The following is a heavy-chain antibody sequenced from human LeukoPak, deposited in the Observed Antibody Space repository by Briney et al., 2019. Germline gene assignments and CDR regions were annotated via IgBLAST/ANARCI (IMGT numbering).Heavy chain of an antibody. CDR3: ARDHDPSYYDFWSGYLGGY. J-gene: IGHJ4*02. V-gene: IGHV1-18*01. CDR2: ISVYNGNT. Sequence: AAVKGSCNASGYTFTSYGISWVGQAPCQGLEWMGWISVYNGNTNYAQKLQGRVTMTTDTSTSTAYMELRSLRSDDTAVYYCARDHDPSYYDFWSGYLGGYWGQGTLVTVSS. D-gene: IGHD3-3*01. CDR1: GYTFTSYG.